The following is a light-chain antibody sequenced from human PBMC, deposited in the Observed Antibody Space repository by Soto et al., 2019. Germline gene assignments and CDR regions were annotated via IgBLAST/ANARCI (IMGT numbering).Light chain of an antibody. CDR3: QQRYDWPLT. CDR2: RAS. V-gene: IGKV3D-15*01. CDR1: QSVSSN. J-gene: IGKJ4*01. Sequence: ERVMTQSPATLSVSPGERATLSCRASQSVSSNLAWYQQKPGQAPKVLIYRASIRATGIPARFSGSGSGTDFTLTISSLEPEDFAVYYCQQRYDWPLTFGGGTKVDIK.